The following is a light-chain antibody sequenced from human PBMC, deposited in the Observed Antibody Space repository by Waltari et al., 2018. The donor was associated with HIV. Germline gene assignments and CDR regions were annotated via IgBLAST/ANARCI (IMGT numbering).Light chain of an antibody. V-gene: IGLV2-14*01. J-gene: IGLJ2*01. CDR2: EVT. CDR1: SSHFGFYNY. Sequence: QSAMTQPASVSGSPGQSITLSCPGTSSHFGFYNYLSWYQQVPGNVPKVIIYEVTSRPSGVSNRFSGSKSGSTTSLTISGLQAEDEGDYYCTSYTANDTLVFGGGTKVTVL. CDR3: TSYTANDTLV.